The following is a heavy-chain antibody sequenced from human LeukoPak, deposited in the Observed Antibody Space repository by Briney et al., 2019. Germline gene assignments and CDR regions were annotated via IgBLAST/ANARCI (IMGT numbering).Heavy chain of an antibody. Sequence: PSETLSLTCAVYGGSFSGYYWSWIRQPPGKGLEWIGEINHSESTNYNPSLKSRVTISVDTSKNQFSLKLSSVTAADTAVYYCARKLWFGEPHFDYWGQGTLVTVSS. CDR2: INHSEST. D-gene: IGHD3-10*01. CDR1: GGSFSGYY. V-gene: IGHV4-34*01. J-gene: IGHJ4*02. CDR3: ARKLWFGEPHFDY.